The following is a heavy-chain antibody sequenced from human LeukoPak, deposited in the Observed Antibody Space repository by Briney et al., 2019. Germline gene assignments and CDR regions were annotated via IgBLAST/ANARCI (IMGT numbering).Heavy chain of an antibody. Sequence: SETLSLTCAVYGGSLNGHYWSWIRQPPGKGLEWIGYIYHSGSTYYNPSLKSRVTISVDRSKNQFSLKLSSVTAADTAVYYCARLNYYDSSGYLFDYWGQGTLVTVSS. V-gene: IGHV4-34*01. CDR2: IYHSGST. CDR3: ARLNYYDSSGYLFDY. J-gene: IGHJ4*02. D-gene: IGHD3-22*01. CDR1: GGSLNGHY.